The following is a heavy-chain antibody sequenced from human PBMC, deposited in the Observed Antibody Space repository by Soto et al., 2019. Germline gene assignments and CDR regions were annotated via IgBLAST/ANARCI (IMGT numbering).Heavy chain of an antibody. CDR3: ARSQGSSTSLEIYYYYYYGMDV. CDR1: GGTFSSYA. J-gene: IGHJ6*02. CDR2: IIPIPGTA. Sequence: QVQLVQSGAEVKKPGSSVKVSCKASGGTFSSYAISWVRQAPGQGLEWMGGIIPIPGTANYAQKFKGRVTITADESTSTAYRELSRLRSEDTAVYYCARSQGSSTSLEIYYYYYYGMDVWGQGTTVTVSS. V-gene: IGHV1-69*01. D-gene: IGHD2-2*01.